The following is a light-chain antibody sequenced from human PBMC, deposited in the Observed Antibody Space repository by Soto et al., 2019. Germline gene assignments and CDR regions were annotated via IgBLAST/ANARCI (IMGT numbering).Light chain of an antibody. V-gene: IGKV3-11*01. CDR3: QHRSAWTRT. CDR1: QSVHNY. Sequence: EIVLTQFPAILSLSPGERATLSWRASQSVHNYLAWSQQKPGQAPRLLIYDVSNRAPGIPPRFSGNGYGTDFTLTISSLQNEDFGVYDCQHRSAWTRTFGQGTKVDI. J-gene: IGKJ1*01. CDR2: DVS.